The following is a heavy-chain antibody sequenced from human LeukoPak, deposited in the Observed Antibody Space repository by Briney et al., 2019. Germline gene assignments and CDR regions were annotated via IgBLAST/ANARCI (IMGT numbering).Heavy chain of an antibody. V-gene: IGHV3-21*01. CDR2: INSGSTYT. J-gene: IGHJ4*02. CDR3: ARSLTTLTYEGY. CDR1: GFTFSSYM. D-gene: IGHD1-1*01. Sequence: GGSLRLSCAASGFTFSSYMMNWVREAPGKGLEWVSSINSGSTYTYYTESVKGRFTVSRDNAKNSLFLQMNSLRAEDTAIYYCARSLTTLTYEGYWGQGTLVTVSS.